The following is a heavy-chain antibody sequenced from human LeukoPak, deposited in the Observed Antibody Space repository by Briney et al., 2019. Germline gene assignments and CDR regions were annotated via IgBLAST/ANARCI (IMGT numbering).Heavy chain of an antibody. D-gene: IGHD5-12*01. Sequence: GGSLRLSCAASGFTFSSYWMHWVRQAPGKGLVWVSLISWDGGSTYYADSVKGRFTISRDNAKNSLYLQMNSLRTEDTALYYCAKDMGYSGYDSFDFWGQGTLVTVSP. V-gene: IGHV3-43*01. CDR1: GFTFSSYW. J-gene: IGHJ4*02. CDR2: ISWDGGST. CDR3: AKDMGYSGYDSFDF.